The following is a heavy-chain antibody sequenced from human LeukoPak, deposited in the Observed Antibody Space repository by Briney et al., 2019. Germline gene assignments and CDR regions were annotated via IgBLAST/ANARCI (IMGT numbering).Heavy chain of an antibody. Sequence: SETLSLTCTVSGYSISSGYYWGWIRQPPGKGLEWIGEINHSGSTNYNPSLKSRVTISVDTSKNQFSLKLSSVTAADTAVYYCARGKKVTIFGVVIGRSPARDAFDIWGQGTMVTVSS. J-gene: IGHJ3*02. CDR1: GYSISSGYY. CDR3: ARGKKVTIFGVVIGRSPARDAFDI. D-gene: IGHD3-3*01. CDR2: INHSGST. V-gene: IGHV4-38-2*02.